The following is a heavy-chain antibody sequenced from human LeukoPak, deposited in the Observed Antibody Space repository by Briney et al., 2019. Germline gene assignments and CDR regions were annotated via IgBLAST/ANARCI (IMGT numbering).Heavy chain of an antibody. CDR1: GGSISSSSYY. CDR2: IYYSGST. CDR3: ARGGYNYYMDV. Sequence: PSETLSLTCTVSGGSISSSSYYWSWIRQPPAKGLEWIGYIYYSGSTNYNPSLKSRVTISVDTSKNQFSLKLSSVTAADTAVHYCARGGYNYYMDVWGKGTTVTVSS. J-gene: IGHJ6*03. D-gene: IGHD5-12*01. V-gene: IGHV4-61*01.